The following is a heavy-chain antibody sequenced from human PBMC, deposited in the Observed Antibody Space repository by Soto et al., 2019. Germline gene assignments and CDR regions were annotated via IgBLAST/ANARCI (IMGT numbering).Heavy chain of an antibody. CDR3: ATERSVPAANDYSAYGTDV. J-gene: IGHJ6*02. CDR1: GYTFTSYY. D-gene: IGHD2-2*01. Sequence: ASVKVSCKASGYTFTSYYMHWVRQAPGQGLEWMGIINPSGGSTSYAQKFQGRVTMTRDTSTSTVYMELSSLRSEDTAVYYCATERSVPAANDYSAYGTDVWGQGTRVTVSS. V-gene: IGHV1-46*01. CDR2: INPSGGST.